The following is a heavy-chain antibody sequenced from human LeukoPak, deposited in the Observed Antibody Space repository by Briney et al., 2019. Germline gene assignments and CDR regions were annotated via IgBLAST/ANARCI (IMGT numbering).Heavy chain of an antibody. V-gene: IGHV3-7*01. CDR1: GFTFSSYA. CDR3: ARESYYDSWSGYYGYFDY. J-gene: IGHJ4*02. D-gene: IGHD3-3*01. Sequence: GGSLRLSCAASGFTFSSYAMSWVRQAPGKGLEWVAIIKQDGSEKYYVDSVKGRFTISRDNAKNSLYLQMNSLRAEDTAVYYCARESYYDSWSGYYGYFDYWGQGTLVTVSS. CDR2: IKQDGSEK.